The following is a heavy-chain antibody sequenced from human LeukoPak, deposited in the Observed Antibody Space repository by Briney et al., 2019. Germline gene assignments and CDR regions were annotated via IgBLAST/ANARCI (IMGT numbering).Heavy chain of an antibody. Sequence: SETLSLTCAVYGGSFSGYYWGWIRQPPGEGLEWIGEINHSGSTNYNPSLKSRVTISVDTSKNQFSLKLSSVTAADTAVYYCARDRRRTMLPGGTPHVWFDPWGQATLVTVSS. J-gene: IGHJ5*02. CDR2: INHSGST. V-gene: IGHV4-34*01. D-gene: IGHD1-7*01. CDR1: GGSFSGYY. CDR3: ARDRRRTMLPGGTPHVWFDP.